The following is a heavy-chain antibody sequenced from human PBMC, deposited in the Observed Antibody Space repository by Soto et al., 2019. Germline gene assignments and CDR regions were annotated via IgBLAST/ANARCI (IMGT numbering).Heavy chain of an antibody. Sequence: QVQLVQSGAEVKKPGSSVKVSCKASGGTFSNHAINWVRQAPGQGLEWMGGIVPIFGTANYAQKFQGRVTITADESTGTAYMEVSSLRSEDTALYYCARWAGYCTSASCYTPLDYWGQGTLVTVSS. J-gene: IGHJ4*02. CDR3: ARWAGYCTSASCYTPLDY. V-gene: IGHV1-69*01. D-gene: IGHD2-2*02. CDR2: IVPIFGTA. CDR1: GGTFSNHA.